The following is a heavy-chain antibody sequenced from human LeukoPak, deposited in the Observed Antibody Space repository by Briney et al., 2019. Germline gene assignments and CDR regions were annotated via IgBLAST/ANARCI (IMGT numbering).Heavy chain of an antibody. V-gene: IGHV3-11*01. J-gene: IGHJ3*02. D-gene: IGHD1-20*01. CDR2: ISTSGRTI. Sequence: GGSLRLSCAASGFNFSDYYMSWIRQAPGKGLEWVSHISTSGRTIYYADSVKGRFTISRDNAGASLYLQMNSLRAEDTAVYYCARDRRPYNSDAFDIWGQGTMVTVSS. CDR1: GFNFSDYY. CDR3: ARDRRPYNSDAFDI.